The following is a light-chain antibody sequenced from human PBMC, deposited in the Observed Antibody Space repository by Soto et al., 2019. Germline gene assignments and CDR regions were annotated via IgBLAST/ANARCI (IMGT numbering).Light chain of an antibody. CDR3: EQYNNWPSWT. V-gene: IGKV3-15*01. J-gene: IGKJ1*01. Sequence: EIVMTQSPATLSVSPGERTTLSCRASQSVSTNFAWYQQKPGQAPRLLLYGASTRATGIPARFSGSGSGTEFTLTISRLQSEDFAGYCCEQYNNWPSWTFGQGTKGEIK. CDR2: GAS. CDR1: QSVSTN.